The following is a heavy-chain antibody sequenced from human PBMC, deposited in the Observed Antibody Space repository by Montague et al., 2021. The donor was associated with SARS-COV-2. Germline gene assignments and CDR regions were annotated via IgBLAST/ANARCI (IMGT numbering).Heavy chain of an antibody. CDR1: GGSISSGGYY. V-gene: IGHV4-31*03. J-gene: IGHJ2*01. D-gene: IGHD6-6*01. CDR2: IYYSGST. Sequence: TLSLTCTVSGGSISSGGYYWSWIRQHPRKGLEWIGYIYYSGSTYYNPSLKSRVTISVDTSKNQFSLKLSSATAADTAVYYCARLRSSSNWYFDLWGRGTLDTVSS. CDR3: ARLRSSSNWYFDL.